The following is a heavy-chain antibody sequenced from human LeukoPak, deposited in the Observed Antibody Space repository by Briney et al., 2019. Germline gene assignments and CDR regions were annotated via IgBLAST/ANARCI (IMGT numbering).Heavy chain of an antibody. CDR2: INHSGST. J-gene: IGHJ6*03. Sequence: SETLSLTCAVYGGSFSGYYWSWIGQPPGKWLEWIGEINHSGSTNYNPSLKSRVTISVDTSKNQFSLKLSSVTAADTAVYYCARGVGSSWYYYYYMDVWGKGTTVTVSS. CDR1: GGSFSGYY. V-gene: IGHV4-34*01. D-gene: IGHD6-13*01. CDR3: ARGVGSSWYYYYYMDV.